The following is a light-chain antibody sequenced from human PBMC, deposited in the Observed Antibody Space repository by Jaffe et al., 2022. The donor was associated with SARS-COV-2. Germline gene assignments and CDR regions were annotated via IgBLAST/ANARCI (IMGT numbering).Light chain of an antibody. V-gene: IGKV1-39*01. Sequence: DIQMTQSPSSLSASVGDRVTITCRASQTISSYLNWYQQKPGKAPKLLIFAASRLQSGVPSRFSGRGSGTEFTLTINSLQPEDFATYYCQQSYSAPRTFGQGTKVEIK. CDR1: QTISSY. CDR2: AAS. J-gene: IGKJ1*01. CDR3: QQSYSAPRT.